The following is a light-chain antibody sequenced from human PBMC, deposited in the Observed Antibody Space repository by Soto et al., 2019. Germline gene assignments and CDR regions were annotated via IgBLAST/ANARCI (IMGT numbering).Light chain of an antibody. CDR2: DVS. CDR1: SSGVGGYNY. J-gene: IGLJ1*01. CDR3: SSYTSSSLYV. V-gene: IGLV2-14*01. Sequence: QSALTQPASVSGSPGQSITISCTGNSSGVGGYNYVSWYQQHPGKAPKLMIYDVSNRPSGVSNRFSGSKSGNTASLTISGLQAEDEADYYCSSYTSSSLYVFGTGTKLTVL.